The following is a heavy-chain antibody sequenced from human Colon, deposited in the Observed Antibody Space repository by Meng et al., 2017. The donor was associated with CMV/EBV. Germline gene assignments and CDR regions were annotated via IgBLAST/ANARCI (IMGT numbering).Heavy chain of an antibody. CDR3: ARTFGEPVDGYFDY. V-gene: IGHV4-39*07. J-gene: IGHJ4*02. Sequence: SETLSLTCSVSGGPIISHSYYWGWIRQSPGKGLEWIGSINYSGTTYYSPSLKRRVALSVGTSKNQFSLNLNSVTAADTATYYCARTFGEPVDGYFDYWGQGTLVTVSS. CDR2: INYSGTT. D-gene: IGHD1-14*01. CDR1: GGPIISHSYY.